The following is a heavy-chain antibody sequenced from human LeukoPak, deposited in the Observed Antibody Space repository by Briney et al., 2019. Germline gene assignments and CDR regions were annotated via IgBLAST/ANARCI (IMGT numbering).Heavy chain of an antibody. D-gene: IGHD5-18*01. CDR1: GFTFSSYG. Sequence: GRSLRLSCAASGFTFSSYGMHWVRQAPGKGLEWVAVILYDGSKKYYADSVKGRFTISRDNSKNTLYLQMNSLRAEDTAVYYCAKEEDTAMVRSIDYWGQGTLVTVSS. J-gene: IGHJ4*02. CDR2: ILYDGSKK. CDR3: AKEEDTAMVRSIDY. V-gene: IGHV3-30*18.